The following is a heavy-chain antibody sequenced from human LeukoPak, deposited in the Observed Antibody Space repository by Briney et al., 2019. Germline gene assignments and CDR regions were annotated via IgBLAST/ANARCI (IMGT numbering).Heavy chain of an antibody. Sequence: GSLSLSCAASGFTLSNYWMHWVRQAPGQGLVWVSRIVNDGSTTYADSVKGRFTISRDNAKNTLYLQMNSLRADDTAVYFCVRDNGGEHSWGQGALVTVSS. CDR1: GFTLSNYW. CDR2: IVNDGSTT. V-gene: IGHV3-74*01. CDR3: VRDNGGEHS. D-gene: IGHD3-16*01. J-gene: IGHJ4*02.